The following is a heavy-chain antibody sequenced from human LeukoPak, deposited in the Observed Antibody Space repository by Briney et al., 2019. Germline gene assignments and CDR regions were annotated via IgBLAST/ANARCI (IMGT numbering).Heavy chain of an antibody. D-gene: IGHD3-9*01. CDR3: ARHNGFDRGYFYYMDV. J-gene: IGHJ6*03. CDR2: VYTSGIT. CDR1: GGFINSYY. V-gene: IGHV4-4*07. Sequence: PSETLSLTCTVSGGFINSYYWSWIRQPAGKGLEWIGRVYTSGITNYNPSLKSRITMSVDTSKNQFSLKLTSVTAADTAVYYCARHNGFDRGYFYYMDVWGKGTTVTVSS.